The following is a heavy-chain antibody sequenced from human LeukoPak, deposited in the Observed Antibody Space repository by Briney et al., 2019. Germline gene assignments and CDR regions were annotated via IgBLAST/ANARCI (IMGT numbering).Heavy chain of an antibody. D-gene: IGHD1-1*01. Sequence: SETLSLTRTVSGGSISSYYWSWIRQPPGKGLEWIGYIYYSGSTNYNPSLKSRVTISVDTSKNQFSLKLSSVTAADTAVYYCARDPETGNWYFDLWGRGTLVTVSS. V-gene: IGHV4-59*01. CDR3: ARDPETGNWYFDL. J-gene: IGHJ2*01. CDR2: IYYSGST. CDR1: GGSISSYY.